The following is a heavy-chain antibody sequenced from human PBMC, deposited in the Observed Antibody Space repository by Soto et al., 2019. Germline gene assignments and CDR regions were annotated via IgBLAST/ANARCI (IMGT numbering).Heavy chain of an antibody. D-gene: IGHD2-8*02. CDR3: AKASGAYWPYYFDS. Sequence: GGSLRLSCTASGFPFSNYVMAWVRQTPGKGLEWVSVLVIGVSTYYPDSAKGLFTISRNISEKLLFLKLTSLRAEDTAVYYCAKASGAYWPYYFDSWGQGSLVTVSS. V-gene: IGHV3-23*01. J-gene: IGHJ4*02. CDR2: VLVIGVST. CDR1: GFPFSNYV.